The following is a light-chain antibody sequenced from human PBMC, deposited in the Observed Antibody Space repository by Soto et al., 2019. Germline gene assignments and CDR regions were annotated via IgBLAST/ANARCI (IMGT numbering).Light chain of an antibody. Sequence: GDRVTIACRASESIGIWLAWYQQKPGKAPKFLIYQASTLGSGVSSRFSGSGSGTEFTLTISSLQPEDFATYYCQQLERYPSTFGGGTKVDIK. J-gene: IGKJ4*01. CDR1: ESIGIW. CDR2: QAS. V-gene: IGKV1-5*03. CDR3: QQLERYPST.